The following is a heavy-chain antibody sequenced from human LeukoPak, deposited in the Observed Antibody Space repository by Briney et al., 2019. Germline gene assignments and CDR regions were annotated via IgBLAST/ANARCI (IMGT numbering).Heavy chain of an antibody. CDR2: ISSSSSYI. CDR1: GFTFSSYS. J-gene: IGHJ4*02. CDR3: ARDQRLAYYYDSSGYFPFFPDY. D-gene: IGHD3-22*01. Sequence: GGSLRLSCAASGFTFSSYSMNWVHQAPGKGLEWVSSISSSSSYIYYADSVKGRFTISRDNAKNSLYLQMNSLRAEDTAVYYCARDQRLAYYYDSSGYFPFFPDYWGQGTLVTVSS. V-gene: IGHV3-21*01.